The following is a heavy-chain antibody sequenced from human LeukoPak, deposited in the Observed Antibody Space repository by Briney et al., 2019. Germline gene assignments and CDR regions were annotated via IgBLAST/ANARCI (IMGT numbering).Heavy chain of an antibody. V-gene: IGHV3-48*01. CDR2: ISSGATTT. CDR3: SGWSNYFDY. CDR1: GFTLTSDS. J-gene: IGHJ4*02. D-gene: IGHD6-19*01. Sequence: GGSLRLSCAASGFTLTSDSMNWVRQAPGKGLEWISYISSGATTTYYADFVKGRFTISRDNSKNTLYLQMNSLRAEDTAVYYCSGWSNYFDYWGQGTLVTVSS.